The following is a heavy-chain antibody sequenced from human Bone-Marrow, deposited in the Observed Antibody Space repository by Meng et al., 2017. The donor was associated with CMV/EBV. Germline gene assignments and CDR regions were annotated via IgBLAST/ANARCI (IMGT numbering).Heavy chain of an antibody. V-gene: IGHV3-23*01. CDR1: GFTFSSYA. CDR3: AKTPSYSWTNYFDY. CDR2: ISDSGGST. D-gene: IGHD2-8*02. Sequence: GGSLRLSCAASGFTFSSYAMSWVRQAPGKGLEWVSAISDSGGSTYYADSVKGRFTISRDNSKNTLYLQMNSLRAEDTAVYYCAKTPSYSWTNYFDYWGQGTLVTVSS. J-gene: IGHJ4*02.